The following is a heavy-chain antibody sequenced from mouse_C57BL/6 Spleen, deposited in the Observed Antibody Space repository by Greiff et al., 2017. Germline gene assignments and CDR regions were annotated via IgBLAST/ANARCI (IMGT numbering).Heavy chain of an antibody. V-gene: IGHV5-6*01. Sequence: EVKLVESGGDLVKPGGSLKLSCAASGFTFSSYGMSWVRQTPDKRLEWVATISSGGSYTYYPDSVTGRFTISRDNAKNTLYLQMSSLKSEDTAMYYCARHKDYYGSSYYFDYWGQGTTLTVSS. CDR2: ISSGGSYT. D-gene: IGHD1-1*01. CDR1: GFTFSSYG. CDR3: ARHKDYYGSSYYFDY. J-gene: IGHJ2*01.